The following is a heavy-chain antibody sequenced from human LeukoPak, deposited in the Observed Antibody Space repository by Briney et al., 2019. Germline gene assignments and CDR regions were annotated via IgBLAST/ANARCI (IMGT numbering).Heavy chain of an antibody. CDR2: TYYRSKWYN. CDR1: GDSVSNNSAA. Sequence: SQTLSLTCAISGDSVSNNSAAWNWVRQPPPRGLEWLGRTYYRSKWYNDYAVSVKSRITINPDTSKSQFSLHLNSVTPEDTAVYYCVRGTAAAGFAYWGLGTLVTVSS. CDR3: VRGTAAAGFAY. J-gene: IGHJ4*02. V-gene: IGHV6-1*01. D-gene: IGHD6-13*01.